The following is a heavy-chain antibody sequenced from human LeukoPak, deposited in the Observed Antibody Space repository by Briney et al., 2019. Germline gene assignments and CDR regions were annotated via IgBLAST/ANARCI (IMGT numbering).Heavy chain of an antibody. J-gene: IGHJ6*03. CDR1: GYTFTSYD. V-gene: IGHV1-8*03. D-gene: IGHD6-19*01. CDR3: ARGSLDGYSSGWYVYHYYYMDV. Sequence: GSVKVSCKASGYTFTSYDINWVRQATGQGLEWMGWMNPNSGNTGYAQKFQGRVTITRNTSISTAYMELSSLRSEDTAVYYCARGSLDGYSSGWYVYHYYYMDVWGKGTTVTVSS. CDR2: MNPNSGNT.